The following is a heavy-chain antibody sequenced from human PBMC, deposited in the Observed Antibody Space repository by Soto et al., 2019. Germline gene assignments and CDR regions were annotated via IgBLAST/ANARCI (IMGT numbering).Heavy chain of an antibody. Sequence: SGPTLVNPTQTLTLTCTFSGFSLSTSGVGVGWIRQPPGKALEWLALFYWDDDKRYSPSLKNWLAITKDTSKNQVILTMTNMDPVDTATYYGLERAEPPRGGYYFDYWGRGTLVTVPQ. J-gene: IGHJ4*02. D-gene: IGHD1-26*01. V-gene: IGHV2-5*02. CDR3: LERAEPPRGGYYFDY. CDR1: GFSLSTSGVG. CDR2: FYWDDDK.